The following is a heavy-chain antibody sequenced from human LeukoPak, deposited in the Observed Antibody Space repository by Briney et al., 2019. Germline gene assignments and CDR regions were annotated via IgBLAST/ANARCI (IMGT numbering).Heavy chain of an antibody. V-gene: IGHV5-51*01. CDR2: IYPGDSDT. J-gene: IGHJ6*02. CDR3: ARQPTSSGYYYYYYGMDV. Sequence: GESLKISCKGSGYSFTSYWIGWVRQMPGKGLEWMGIIYPGDSDTRYSPSFQGQVTISADKSISTAYLQWSSLKASDTAMYYCARQPTSSGYYYYYYGMDVWGQGTTVTVSS. D-gene: IGHD3-3*01. CDR1: GYSFTSYW.